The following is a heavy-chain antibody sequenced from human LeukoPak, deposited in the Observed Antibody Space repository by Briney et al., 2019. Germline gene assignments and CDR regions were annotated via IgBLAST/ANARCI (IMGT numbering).Heavy chain of an antibody. V-gene: IGHV3-33*01. J-gene: IGHJ4*02. CDR1: GFTFSSYG. Sequence: QPGGSLRPSCAASGFTFSSYGMHWVRQAPVKGLEWVAVIWYDGSNKYYADYVKGRFTISRDNSKNTLYLQMNSMRAEDTAVYYCASEIFGELRGFRDYWGQGTLVTVSS. CDR2: IWYDGSNK. CDR3: ASEIFGELRGFRDY. D-gene: IGHD1-26*01.